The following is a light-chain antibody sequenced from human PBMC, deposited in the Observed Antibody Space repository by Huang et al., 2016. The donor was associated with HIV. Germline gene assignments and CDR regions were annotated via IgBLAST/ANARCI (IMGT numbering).Light chain of an antibody. CDR1: QSVSSN. J-gene: IGKJ1*01. CDR3: QQYNNWPRT. CDR2: AAS. V-gene: IGKV3-15*01. Sequence: EIVMTQSPATLSVSPGERATLSCRASQSVSSNLAWYQQKPGQAPRLLIYAASTRATGIPARFSGSGSGTEFTLTISSLQSEEFAGYYCQQYNNWPRTFGQGTKVEIK.